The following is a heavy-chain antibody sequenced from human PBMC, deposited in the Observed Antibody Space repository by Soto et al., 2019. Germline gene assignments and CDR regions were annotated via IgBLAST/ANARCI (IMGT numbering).Heavy chain of an antibody. CDR1: GFTFSSYS. CDR2: ISSSSSYI. Sequence: VGSLRLSCAASGFTFSSYSMNWVRQAPGKGLEWVSSISSSSSYIYYADSVKGRFTISRDNAKNSLYLQMNSLRAEDTAVYYCARDVSITIFGVVHNWFDPWGQGTLVTVSS. V-gene: IGHV3-21*01. D-gene: IGHD3-3*01. CDR3: ARDVSITIFGVVHNWFDP. J-gene: IGHJ5*02.